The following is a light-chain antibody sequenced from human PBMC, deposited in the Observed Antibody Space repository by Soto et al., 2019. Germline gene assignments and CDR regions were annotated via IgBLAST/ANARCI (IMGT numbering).Light chain of an antibody. V-gene: IGKV3D-15*01. J-gene: IGKJ1*01. CDR2: GAS. CDR1: QSVRSN. Sequence: EIVMTQSPATLSVSLGERATLSCRASQSVRSNLAWYQQKPGQAPRLLIYGASNRATGIPDRFSGSGSGTDFTLTISRLEPEDFAVYYCQQYNTWPQTFGQGTKVDIK. CDR3: QQYNTWPQT.